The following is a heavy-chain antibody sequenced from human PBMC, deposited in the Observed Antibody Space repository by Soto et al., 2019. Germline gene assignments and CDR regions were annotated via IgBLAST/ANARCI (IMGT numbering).Heavy chain of an antibody. CDR3: AKSHFPIAASRQPHFDH. Sequence: PVGSLRLSCAASGFTFSSYAMSWVRQAPGKGLEWVSVISGSGRSTYYADSVKGRFTISRDDSKNTLFLEMNTLRAEDTAVYYCAKSHFPIAASRQPHFDHWGQGALVTVS. CDR2: ISGSGRST. D-gene: IGHD6-13*01. CDR1: GFTFSSYA. V-gene: IGHV3-23*01. J-gene: IGHJ4*02.